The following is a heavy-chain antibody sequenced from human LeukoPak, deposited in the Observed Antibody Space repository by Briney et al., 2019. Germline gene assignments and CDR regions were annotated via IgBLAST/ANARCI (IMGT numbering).Heavy chain of an antibody. J-gene: IGHJ3*02. D-gene: IGHD5-12*01. CDR1: GGTFSSYA. V-gene: IGHV1-8*02. CDR3: ARGRGASGYDLEAFDI. Sequence: GASVKVSCKASGGTFSSYAISWVRQAPGQGLEWMGWMNPNSGNTGYAQKFQGRVTMTRNTSISTAYMELSSLRSEDTAVYYCARGRGASGYDLEAFDIWGQGTMVTVSS. CDR2: MNPNSGNT.